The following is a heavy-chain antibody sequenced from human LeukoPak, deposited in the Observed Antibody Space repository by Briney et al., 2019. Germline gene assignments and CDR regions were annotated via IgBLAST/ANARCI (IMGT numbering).Heavy chain of an antibody. V-gene: IGHV1-69*01. CDR1: GGTFTVSA. Sequence: GSSVKVSCKASGGTFTVSAFIWVRQAPGQGLEWMGGIIPIFGTPNYAQKFQGRVTITADESTSTAYMELSRLRSEDTAVYYCASALGSSWYFYDYWGQGTLVTVSS. CDR3: ASALGSSWYFYDY. CDR2: IIPIFGTP. J-gene: IGHJ4*02. D-gene: IGHD6-13*01.